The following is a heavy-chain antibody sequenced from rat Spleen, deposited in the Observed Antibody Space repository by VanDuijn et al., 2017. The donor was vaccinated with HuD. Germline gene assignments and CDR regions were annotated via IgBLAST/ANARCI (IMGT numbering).Heavy chain of an antibody. Sequence: EVQLVESGGGLVQPGRSMKLSCAASGFTFSNYGMAWVRQTPTKGLEWVASISTGGGNTYYRDSVKGRFTISRDNAKNTQYLQMDSLRSEDTATYYCARDRKYYGLLPLYYWYFDLWGPGTMVTVSS. CDR2: ISTGGGNT. D-gene: IGHD1-6*01. V-gene: IGHV5S14*01. J-gene: IGHJ1*01. CDR3: ARDRKYYGLLPLYYWYFDL. CDR1: GFTFSNYG.